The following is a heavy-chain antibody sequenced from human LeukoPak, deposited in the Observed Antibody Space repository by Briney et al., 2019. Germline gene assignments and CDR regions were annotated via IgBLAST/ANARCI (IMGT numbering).Heavy chain of an antibody. CDR2: IYSGGST. CDR3: AREPPIVVVVAATDY. Sequence: GGSLRLFCAASEFSVGSNYMTWVRQAPGKGLEWVSLIYSGGSTYYADSVKGRFTISRDNSKNTLYLQMNSLRAEDTAVYYCAREPPIVVVVAATDYWGQGTLVTVSS. V-gene: IGHV3-66*01. CDR1: EFSVGSNY. D-gene: IGHD2-15*01. J-gene: IGHJ4*02.